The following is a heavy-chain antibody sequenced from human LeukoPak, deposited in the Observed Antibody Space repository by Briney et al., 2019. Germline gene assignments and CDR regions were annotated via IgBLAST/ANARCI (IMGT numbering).Heavy chain of an antibody. V-gene: IGHV4-4*07. CDR1: GGSISSYY. CDR3: AREAAYSGSYYPVDAFDI. CDR2: IYTSGST. D-gene: IGHD1-26*01. J-gene: IGHJ3*02. Sequence: PSETLSLTCTVSGGSISSYYWSWIRQPAGKGLEWIGRIYTSGSTNYSPSLKSRVTMSVDTSKNQFSLKLSSVTAADTAVYYCAREAAYSGSYYPVDAFDIWGQGTMVTVSS.